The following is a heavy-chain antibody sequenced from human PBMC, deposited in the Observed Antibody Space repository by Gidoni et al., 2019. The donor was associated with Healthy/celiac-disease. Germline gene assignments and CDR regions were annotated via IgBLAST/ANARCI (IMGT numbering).Heavy chain of an antibody. V-gene: IGHV6-1*01. J-gene: IGHJ4*02. CDR3: ARSCYDFWSGYYSRVFDY. D-gene: IGHD3-3*01. CDR2: TYYRSKWYN. CDR1: GDSVSSNSAD. Sequence: QVQLQQSGPGLVKPSQTLSLTCAISGDSVSSNSADWNWIRQSPSRGLEWLGRTYYRSKWYNDYAVSVKSRITINPDTSKNQFSLQLNSVTPEDTAVYYCARSCYDFWSGYYSRVFDYWGQGTLVTVSS.